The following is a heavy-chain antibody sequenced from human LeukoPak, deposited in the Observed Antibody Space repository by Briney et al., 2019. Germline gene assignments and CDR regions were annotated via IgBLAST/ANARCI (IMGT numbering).Heavy chain of an antibody. J-gene: IGHJ6*03. Sequence: SETLSLTCTVSGGSISSYYWSWIRQPAGQGLEWIGRIYTSGSTNYNPSLKSRVTMSVDTSKNQFSLKLSSVTAADTAVYYCARDRYYYDSSGYNYMDVWGKGTTVTISS. V-gene: IGHV4-4*07. CDR2: IYTSGST. CDR3: ARDRYYYDSSGYNYMDV. D-gene: IGHD3-22*01. CDR1: GGSISSYY.